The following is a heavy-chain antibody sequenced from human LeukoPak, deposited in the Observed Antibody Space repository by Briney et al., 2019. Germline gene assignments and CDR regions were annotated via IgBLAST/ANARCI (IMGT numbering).Heavy chain of an antibody. CDR3: ARASSSWYLPKYYYYGMDV. CDR1: GFTFSSYA. Sequence: GGSLRLSCAASGFTFSSYAMHWVRQAPGKGLEWVAVISYDGSNKYYADSVKGRFTISRDNSKNTLYLQMNSLRAEDTAVYYCARASSSWYLPKYYYYGMDVWGQGTTVTVSS. V-gene: IGHV3-30*14. J-gene: IGHJ6*02. CDR2: ISYDGSNK. D-gene: IGHD6-13*01.